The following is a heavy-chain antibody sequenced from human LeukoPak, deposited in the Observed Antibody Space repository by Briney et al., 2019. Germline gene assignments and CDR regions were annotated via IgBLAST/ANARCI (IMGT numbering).Heavy chain of an antibody. J-gene: IGHJ4*02. CDR2: ISYDGSNK. Sequence: PGRSLRLSCAASGFTFSSYGMHWVRQAPGKGLEWVAVISYDGSNKYYADSVKGRFTISRDNSKNTLYLQMNSLRAEDTAVYYCAKGKSSGYYGWSFDYWGQGTLVTVSS. V-gene: IGHV3-30*18. CDR3: AKGKSSGYYGWSFDY. CDR1: GFTFSSYG. D-gene: IGHD3-22*01.